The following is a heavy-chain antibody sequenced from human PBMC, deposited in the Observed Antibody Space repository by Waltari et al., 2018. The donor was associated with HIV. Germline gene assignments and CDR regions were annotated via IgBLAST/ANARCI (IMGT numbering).Heavy chain of an antibody. Sequence: QVQLVESGGGVVQPGRSLRLSCEASGLIFRIYGMHWVRQAPGKGLEWVAVIWSDGSNKYYADSVKGRFTISRDNSKNTLYLQMNSLRAEDTAVYYCASAAGPFDNWGQGTLVTVSS. CDR3: ASAAGPFDN. V-gene: IGHV3-33*01. CDR1: GLIFRIYG. CDR2: IWSDGSNK. D-gene: IGHD6-13*01. J-gene: IGHJ4*02.